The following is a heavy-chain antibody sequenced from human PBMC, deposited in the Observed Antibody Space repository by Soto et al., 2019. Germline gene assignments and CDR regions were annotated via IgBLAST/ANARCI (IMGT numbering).Heavy chain of an antibody. Sequence: SETLSLTYAVYVGSFSCYYWTWIRQPPGKGLEWIGEINHSGTINFNPSLKSRLTISLDTSKKHFSLKLSSVTDADTAAYYCARADRTLVTSYSLDVWGQGTTVTVSS. CDR1: VGSFSCYY. CDR3: ARADRTLVTSYSLDV. V-gene: IGHV4-34*01. J-gene: IGHJ6*02. D-gene: IGHD2-21*02. CDR2: INHSGTI.